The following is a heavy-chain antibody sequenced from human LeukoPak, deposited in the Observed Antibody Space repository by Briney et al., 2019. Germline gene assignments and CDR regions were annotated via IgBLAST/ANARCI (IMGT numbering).Heavy chain of an antibody. CDR3: AKKFCSGGSRYLPGDVFDI. Sequence: GGSLRLSCAASGFAFSSYAINWVRQAPGKGLEWVSAISGSGGSTYYADSVKGRFTISRDNSKNTLYLQMNSLRAEDTAVYYCAKKFCSGGSRYLPGDVFDIWGKGTMVPVSS. V-gene: IGHV3-23*01. J-gene: IGHJ3*02. CDR2: ISGSGGST. D-gene: IGHD2-15*01. CDR1: GFAFSSYA.